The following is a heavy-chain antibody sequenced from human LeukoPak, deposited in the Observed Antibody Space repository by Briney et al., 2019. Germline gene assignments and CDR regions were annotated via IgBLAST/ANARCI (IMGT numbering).Heavy chain of an antibody. Sequence: GGSLRLSCAASGFTFSSYWMHWVRHAPGKGLVWVSRINTDGSSTSYADSVKGRFTISRDNAKNTLYLQMNSLRAEDTAVYYCARARSGRYCSSTSCSPWIDYWGQGTLVTVSS. CDR2: INTDGSST. V-gene: IGHV3-74*01. CDR3: ARARSGRYCSSTSCSPWIDY. J-gene: IGHJ4*02. D-gene: IGHD2-2*01. CDR1: GFTFSSYW.